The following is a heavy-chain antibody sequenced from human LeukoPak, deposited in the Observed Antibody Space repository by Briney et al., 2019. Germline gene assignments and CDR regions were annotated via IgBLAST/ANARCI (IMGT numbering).Heavy chain of an antibody. D-gene: IGHD2-8*01. J-gene: IGHJ4*02. V-gene: IGHV3-53*01. CDR3: ARVYCTNGVCYTGVYYFDY. CDR1: GFTVSSNY. Sequence: GGSLRPSCAASGFTVSSNYMSWVRQAPGKGLEWVSVIYSGGSTYYADSVKGRFTISRDNSKNTLYLQMNSLRAEDTAVYYCARVYCTNGVCYTGVYYFDYWGQGTLVTVSS. CDR2: IYSGGST.